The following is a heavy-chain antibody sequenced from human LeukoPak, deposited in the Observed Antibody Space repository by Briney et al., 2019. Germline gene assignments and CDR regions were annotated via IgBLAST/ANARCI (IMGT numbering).Heavy chain of an antibody. CDR3: ARADWDTAMIDY. V-gene: IGHV3-21*01. Sequence: PGGSLRLSCAASVFTFSIYSMKCVRQAPGKGLEWVSSISSSSSYIYYADSVKGRFTISRDNAKNSLYLQMNSLRAEDTAVYYCARADWDTAMIDYWGQGTLVTVSS. J-gene: IGHJ4*02. CDR2: ISSSSSYI. CDR1: VFTFSIYS. D-gene: IGHD5-18*01.